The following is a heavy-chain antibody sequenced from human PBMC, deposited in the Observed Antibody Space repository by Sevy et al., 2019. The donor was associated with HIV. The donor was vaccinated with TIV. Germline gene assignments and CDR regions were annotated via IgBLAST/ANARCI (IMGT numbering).Heavy chain of an antibody. Sequence: GGSLRLSCAASGFIVSSNYMTWVRQAPGKGLEWVSVIYSDGNRHYADSLKGRFIISRDNSKNTLYLQMNSLRAEDTAVYYCAKDRRGFRESYFDYWDQGTLVTVSS. CDR2: IYSDGNR. D-gene: IGHD3-10*01. J-gene: IGHJ4*02. CDR3: AKDRRGFRESYFDY. V-gene: IGHV3-53*01. CDR1: GFIVSSNY.